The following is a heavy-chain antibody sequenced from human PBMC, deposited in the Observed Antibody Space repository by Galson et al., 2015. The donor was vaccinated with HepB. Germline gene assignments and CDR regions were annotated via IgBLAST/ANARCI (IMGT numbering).Heavy chain of an antibody. CDR2: ISSNGGST. Sequence: SLRLSCAASGFTFSSYAMHWVRQAPGKGLDYVSAISSNGGSTYYADSVKGRFTISRDNSKNTLYLQMSSLRAEDTAVYYCVKDLSDYYDSSGYYSGAFDIWGQGTMVTVSS. J-gene: IGHJ3*02. CDR3: VKDLSDYYDSSGYYSGAFDI. V-gene: IGHV3-64D*06. CDR1: GFTFSSYA. D-gene: IGHD3-22*01.